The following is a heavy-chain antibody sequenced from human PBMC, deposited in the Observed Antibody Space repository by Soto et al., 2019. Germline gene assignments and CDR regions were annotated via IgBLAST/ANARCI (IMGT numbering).Heavy chain of an antibody. CDR2: INPNSGDA. CDR3: ARESGGATATLDYYYFYMDV. V-gene: IGHV1-2*06. D-gene: IGHD5-12*01. CDR1: GYTFSDYY. Sequence: QVQLVQSGAEVKKPGASVTVSCKASGYTFSDYYLHWVRQAPGQGPGWMGRINPNSGDAKFAQKVQGRDTMTRDTSVRTAFMELNWLKSDDTAVYYCARESGGATATLDYYYFYMDVWGKGTTVTVSS. J-gene: IGHJ6*03.